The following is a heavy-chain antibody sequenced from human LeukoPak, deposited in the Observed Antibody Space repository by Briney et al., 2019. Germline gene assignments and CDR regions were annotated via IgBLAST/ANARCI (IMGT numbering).Heavy chain of an antibody. Sequence: GGALRLSCAASGFTFSDNYMTWVRQAPGKGLEWLSYISGNGGVIQYADAVKGRLTISRDNAKNLLYLQMDSLRVEDTAIYYCARDPRTVRIWGQGTLVTVSS. D-gene: IGHD1-1*01. CDR2: ISGNGGVI. V-gene: IGHV3-11*04. CDR3: ARDPRTVRI. J-gene: IGHJ4*02. CDR1: GFTFSDNY.